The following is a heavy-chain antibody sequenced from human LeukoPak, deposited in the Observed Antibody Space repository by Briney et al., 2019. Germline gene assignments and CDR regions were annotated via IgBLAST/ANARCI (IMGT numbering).Heavy chain of an antibody. CDR3: ASIDVILIQGFDP. D-gene: IGHD2-8*01. CDR1: GGSVSSGSYY. Sequence: PSETLSLTCTVSGGSVSSGSYYWNWIRQPPGKGLEWIGYISYTGSTNYNPSLKSRVTISVDTSKNQFSLKLSSVTAADTAVYYCASIDVILIQGFDPRGQGTLVTVSS. J-gene: IGHJ5*02. CDR2: ISYTGST. V-gene: IGHV4-61*01.